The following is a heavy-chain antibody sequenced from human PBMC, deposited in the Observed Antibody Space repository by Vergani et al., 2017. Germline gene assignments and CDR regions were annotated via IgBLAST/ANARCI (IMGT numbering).Heavy chain of an antibody. Sequence: QVQLVQSGAAVKRPGASVRVSCEASEHSLTDYFIHWVRQAPGQGLEWMGWINPNSGGTNYAQKFRGRVTLTTDTSITTAYMELSSLRSDDTDVYYCARPSRLAGGPVGHYGIDVWGQGTTVTVCS. CDR3: ARPSRLAGGPVGHYGIDV. CDR1: EHSLTDYF. CDR2: INPNSGGT. J-gene: IGHJ6*02. V-gene: IGHV1-2*02. D-gene: IGHD3-3*02.